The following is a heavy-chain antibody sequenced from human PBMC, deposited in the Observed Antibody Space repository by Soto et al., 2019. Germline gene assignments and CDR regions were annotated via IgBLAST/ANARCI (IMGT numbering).Heavy chain of an antibody. D-gene: IGHD2-21*01. CDR1: GYTFSGYG. J-gene: IGHJ6*02. CDR2: ISGYNGNT. CDR3: ARDVFCGGAPACPDMDV. Sequence: ASVKVCCKASGYTFSGYGITWVRQAPGQGLEWMGRISGYNGNTNYARTLRGRLTLTTDTSTSTAYMELRSLTSDDTAVYYCARDVFCGGAPACPDMDVWGQGTTVTV. V-gene: IGHV1-18*04.